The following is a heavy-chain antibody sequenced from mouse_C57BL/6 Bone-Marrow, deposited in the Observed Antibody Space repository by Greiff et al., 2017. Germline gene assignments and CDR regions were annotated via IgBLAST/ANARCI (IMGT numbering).Heavy chain of an antibody. CDR2: IDPDDGET. CDR1: GFNIKDYY. V-gene: IGHV14-2*01. D-gene: IGHD1-1*01. CDR3: TRSLIYYGTNY. J-gene: IGHJ2*01. Sequence: VQLQQSGAELVKPGASVKLSCTASGFNIKDYYLHWVKQRTEQGLAWIGSIDPDDGETKYAPKFQDKATITADTSTNTAYLQLRSLTSEDTAVYYCTRSLIYYGTNYWGQGTTLTVSS.